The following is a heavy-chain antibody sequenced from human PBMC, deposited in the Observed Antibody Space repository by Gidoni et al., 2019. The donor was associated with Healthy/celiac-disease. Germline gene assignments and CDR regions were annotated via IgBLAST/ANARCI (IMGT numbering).Heavy chain of an antibody. D-gene: IGHD2-15*01. CDR3: AREGCSGGSCYALGFYMDV. Sequence: QVQLQESGPGLVKPSGTLSLTCAVPGGPISSSNRWSWVRQPPGKGLEWIGEIYHSGSTNYNPSLKSRVTISVDKSKNQFSLKLSSVTAADTAVYYCAREGCSGGSCYALGFYMDVWGKGTTVTVSS. CDR1: GGPISSSNR. J-gene: IGHJ6*03. CDR2: IYHSGST. V-gene: IGHV4-4*02.